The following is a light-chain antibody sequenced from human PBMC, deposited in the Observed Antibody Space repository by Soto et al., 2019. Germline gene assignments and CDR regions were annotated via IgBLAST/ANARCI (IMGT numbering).Light chain of an antibody. Sequence: DIQLTQSPSFLSASVGDGVTITCRASQGISSYLAWYQQKPGKAPKLLIYAASTLQSGVPSRFSGSGSGTEFTLTISSLQPDDFETYYCQQLNSYQLTFGGGTKVDIX. J-gene: IGKJ4*01. V-gene: IGKV1-9*01. CDR2: AAS. CDR3: QQLNSYQLT. CDR1: QGISSY.